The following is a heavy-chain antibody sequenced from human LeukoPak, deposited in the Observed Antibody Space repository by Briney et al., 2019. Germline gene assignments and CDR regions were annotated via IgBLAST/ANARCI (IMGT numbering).Heavy chain of an antibody. V-gene: IGHV4-34*01. Sequence: PSETLSLTCAVYGESFDGFYWNWIRQPPGKGLEWIGKINYSGMTNYNPALMTRVAISADSSKRQFSLDLTSVTAADTAVYYCAIRLATSRLATATTWFDPWGQGTLVSVSS. CDR3: AIRLATSRLATATTWFDP. D-gene: IGHD2-2*01. J-gene: IGHJ5*02. CDR1: GESFDGFY. CDR2: INYSGMT.